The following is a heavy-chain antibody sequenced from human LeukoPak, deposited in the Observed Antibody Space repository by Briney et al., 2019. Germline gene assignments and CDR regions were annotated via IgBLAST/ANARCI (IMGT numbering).Heavy chain of an antibody. Sequence: GGSLRLSCAASGFTFSSYAMSWVRQAPGKGLEWVSAISGSGGSTYYADSVKGRFTISRDNGKNTLFLQMNSLRAEDAAVYYCVRGNDYGGPHYWGQGTLVTVSS. CDR1: GFTFSSYA. CDR3: VRGNDYGGPHY. D-gene: IGHD4-23*01. J-gene: IGHJ4*02. V-gene: IGHV3-23*01. CDR2: ISGSGGST.